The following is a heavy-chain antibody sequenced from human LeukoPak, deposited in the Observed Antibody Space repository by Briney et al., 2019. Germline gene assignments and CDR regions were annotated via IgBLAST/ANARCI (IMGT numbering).Heavy chain of an antibody. J-gene: IGHJ6*03. D-gene: IGHD2-15*01. CDR2: MNPNSGNT. Sequence: ASVKVSCKASGYTFTSYDINWVRQATGQGLEWMGWMNPNSGNTGYAQKFQGRVTMTRNTSISTAYMELSSLGSEDTAVYYCARGGGGSFYYYYYMDVWGKGTTVTVSS. CDR3: ARGGGGSFYYYYYMDV. V-gene: IGHV1-8*01. CDR1: GYTFTSYD.